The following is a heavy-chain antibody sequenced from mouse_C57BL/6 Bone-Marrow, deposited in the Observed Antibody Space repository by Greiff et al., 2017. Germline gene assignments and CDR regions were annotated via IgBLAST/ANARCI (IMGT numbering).Heavy chain of an antibody. CDR2: ISSGGSYT. J-gene: IGHJ3*01. D-gene: IGHD1-1*01. CDR1: GFTFSSYG. CDR3: ARARYGEFAY. Sequence: DVQLQESGGDLVKPGGSLKLSCAASGFTFSSYGMSWVRQTPDKRLEWVATISSGGSYTYYPDSVKGRFTISRDNAKNTLYLQKSILKSEDTAMYYCARARYGEFAYWGQGTLVTVSA. V-gene: IGHV5-6*01.